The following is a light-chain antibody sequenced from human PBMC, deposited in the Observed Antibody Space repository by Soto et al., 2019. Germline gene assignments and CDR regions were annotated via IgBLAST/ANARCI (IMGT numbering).Light chain of an antibody. J-gene: IGLJ1*01. CDR3: SSYRASSTTHYV. CDR1: SSDIGGYNY. Sequence: QSVLTQPASLSGSLGQSITISCTGTSSDIGGYNYVSWYQQHPGKAPKLIIHDVTNRPSGVSDRFFGSKSGNTASLTISGLQAEDEADYYCSSYRASSTTHYVFGTGTKVTVL. V-gene: IGLV2-14*03. CDR2: DVT.